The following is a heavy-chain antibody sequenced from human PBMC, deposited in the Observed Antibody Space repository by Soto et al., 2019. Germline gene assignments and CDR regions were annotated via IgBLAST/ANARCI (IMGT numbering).Heavy chain of an antibody. CDR1: GGTFSSYA. V-gene: IGHV1-69*13. Sequence: GASVKVSCKASGGTFSSYAISWVRQAPGQGLEWMGGIIPIFGTANYAQKFQGRVTITADESTSTAYMELSSLRAEDTAVYYCARETYYDFWSGPDGEYYFDYWGQGTLVTVSS. CDR2: IIPIFGTA. J-gene: IGHJ4*02. D-gene: IGHD3-3*01. CDR3: ARETYYDFWSGPDGEYYFDY.